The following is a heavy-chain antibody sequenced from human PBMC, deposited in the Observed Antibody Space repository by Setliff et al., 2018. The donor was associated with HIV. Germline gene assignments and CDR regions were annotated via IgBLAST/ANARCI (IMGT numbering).Heavy chain of an antibody. CDR3: VRPLVIAFDTSDI. CDR1: GYDFATYW. D-gene: IGHD3-9*01. Sequence: PGESPKISCKTSGYDFATYWIGWVRQMPGKGLEWMGVLYPSDSDAIYSPTFQGRVTISADKATNTAYLQWASLKSSDTAIYYCVRPLVIAFDTSDIWGQGTMVTVS. V-gene: IGHV5-51*01. J-gene: IGHJ3*02. CDR2: LYPSDSDA.